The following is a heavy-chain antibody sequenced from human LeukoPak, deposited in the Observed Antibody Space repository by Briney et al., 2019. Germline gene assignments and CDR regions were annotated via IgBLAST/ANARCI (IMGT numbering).Heavy chain of an antibody. J-gene: IGHJ4*02. D-gene: IGHD3-22*01. CDR3: AKLDYYDSSGYFPFDY. CDR1: GFTFSSYG. Sequence: PGGSLRLSCAASGFTFSSYGMHWIRQAPGKGLEWVALIRYDGSNKYYADSVKGRFTISRDNSKDTLYLQMNSLRAEDTAVYYCAKLDYYDSSGYFPFDYWGQGTLVTVSS. CDR2: IRYDGSNK. V-gene: IGHV3-30*02.